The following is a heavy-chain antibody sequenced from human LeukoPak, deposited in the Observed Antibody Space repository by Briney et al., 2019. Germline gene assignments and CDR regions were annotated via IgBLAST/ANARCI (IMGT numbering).Heavy chain of an antibody. CDR2: ISSSSSYI. D-gene: IGHD3-10*01. CDR1: GFTFSSYS. V-gene: IGHV3-21*01. J-gene: IGHJ3*02. Sequence: PGGSLRLSCAASGFTFSSYSMSWVRQAPGKGLEWVSSISSSSSYIYYADSVKGRFTISRDNAKNSLYLQMNSLRAEDTAVYYCVRSRSTWFGEVLAAFDIWGQGTMVTVSS. CDR3: VRSRSTWFGEVLAAFDI.